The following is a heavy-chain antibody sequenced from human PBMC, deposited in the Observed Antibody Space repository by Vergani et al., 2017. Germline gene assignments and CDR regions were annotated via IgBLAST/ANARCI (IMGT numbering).Heavy chain of an antibody. CDR1: GFSFSTSS. V-gene: IGHV3-21*06. CDR2: ISGQSNYI. Sequence: EVQLQESGGGLVKPGGSLRVSCAASGFSFSTSSINWVRQAPGKGLEWVSSISGQSNYIYYADSLKGRFTISRDNSKNSVYLQMNSLRAEDTAIYYCAGPQGTSAYYYGGFDYWGQGILVTVSS. D-gene: IGHD3-22*01. CDR3: AGPQGTSAYYYGGFDY. J-gene: IGHJ4*02.